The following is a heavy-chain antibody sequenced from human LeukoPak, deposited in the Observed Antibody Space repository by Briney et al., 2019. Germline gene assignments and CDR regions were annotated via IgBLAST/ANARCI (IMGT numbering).Heavy chain of an antibody. CDR1: GGSFSGYY. Sequence: SETLSLTCAVYGGSFSGYYWSWIRQLPGKGLEWIGEINHSGSTNYNPSLKSRVTISVDTSKNQFSLKLSSVTAADTAVYYCARVLRYFDWFMDVWGQGTTVTVSS. V-gene: IGHV4-34*01. CDR2: INHSGST. CDR3: ARVLRYFDWFMDV. J-gene: IGHJ6*02. D-gene: IGHD3-9*01.